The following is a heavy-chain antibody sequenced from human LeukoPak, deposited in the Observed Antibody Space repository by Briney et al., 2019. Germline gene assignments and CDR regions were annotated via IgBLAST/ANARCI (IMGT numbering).Heavy chain of an antibody. V-gene: IGHV1-2*02. CDR3: ARADQHYYYYYMDV. CDR2: INPNSGGT. CDR1: GYTFTGYY. Sequence: GASVTVSCKASGYTFTGYYMHWVRQAPGQGLEWMGWINPNSGGTNYAQKFQGRVTMTRDTSISTAYMELSRLRSDDTAVYYCARADQHYYYYYMDVWGKGTTVTVSS. J-gene: IGHJ6*03.